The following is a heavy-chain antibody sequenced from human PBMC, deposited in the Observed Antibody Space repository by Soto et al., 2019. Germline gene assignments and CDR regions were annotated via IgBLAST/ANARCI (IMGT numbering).Heavy chain of an antibody. CDR2: MNPNSGNT. CDR1: GYTFTSYD. V-gene: IGHV1-8*01. CDR3: ATTAGTTGTTSGTSLFAY. Sequence: ASVKVSCKASGYTFTSYDINWVRQATGQGLEWMGWMNPNSGNTGYAQKFQGRVTMTRNTSISTAYMELSSLRSEDTAVYYCATTAGTTGTTSGTSLFAYWGQGTLVTVSS. D-gene: IGHD1-1*01. J-gene: IGHJ4*02.